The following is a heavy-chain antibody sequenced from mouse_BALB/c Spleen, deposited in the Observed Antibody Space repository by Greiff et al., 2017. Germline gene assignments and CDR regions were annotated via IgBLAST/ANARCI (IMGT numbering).Heavy chain of an antibody. CDR1: GFTFSSYA. CDR3: ARANTVVATDYAMDY. CDR2: ISSGGSYT. D-gene: IGHD1-1*01. J-gene: IGHJ4*01. Sequence: EVKLVESGGGLVKPGGSLKLSCAASGFTFSSYAMSWVRQSPEKRLEWVAEISSGGSYTYYPDTVTGRFTISRDNAKNTLYLEMSSLRSEDTAMYYCARANTVVATDYAMDYWGQGTSVTVSS. V-gene: IGHV5-9-4*01.